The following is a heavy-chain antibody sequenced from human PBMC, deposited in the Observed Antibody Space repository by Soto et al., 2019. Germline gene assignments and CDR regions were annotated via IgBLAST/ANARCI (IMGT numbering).Heavy chain of an antibody. D-gene: IGHD4-17*01. CDR1: RYTFPEYG. CDR2: ISPYKGKK. V-gene: IGHV1-18*01. Sequence: ASVPVSLKTTRYTFPEYGFRWFRQAPGQGLEGMGWISPYKGKKKNIQELQERHTLTPDTSSTTDYMALRTLQSDDAHIYFCLRSDYGDSKIYSFDHWGQGTLVTVSS. CDR3: LRSDYGDSKIYSFDH. J-gene: IGHJ4*02.